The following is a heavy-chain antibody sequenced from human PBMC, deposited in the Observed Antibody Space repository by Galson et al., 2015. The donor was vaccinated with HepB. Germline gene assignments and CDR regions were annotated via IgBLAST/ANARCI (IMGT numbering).Heavy chain of an antibody. Sequence: SLRLSCAASGFTFSSYAMSWVRQAPGKGLEWVSAISGSGGSTYYADSVKGRFTISRDNSKNTLYLQMSSLRAEDTAVYYCANLPGITIFGVVMGDAFDIWGQGTMVTVSS. D-gene: IGHD3-3*01. CDR3: ANLPGITIFGVVMGDAFDI. J-gene: IGHJ3*02. CDR2: ISGSGGST. CDR1: GFTFSSYA. V-gene: IGHV3-23*01.